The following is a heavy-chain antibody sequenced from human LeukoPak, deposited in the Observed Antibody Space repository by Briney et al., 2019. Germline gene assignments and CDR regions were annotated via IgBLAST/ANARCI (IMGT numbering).Heavy chain of an antibody. CDR2: ITTRSSNT. CDR3: GRNFNY. J-gene: IGHJ4*02. CDR1: GFTFSTYD. V-gene: IGHV3-21*01. Sequence: GGSLRLSCAASGFTFSTYDMIWVRQAPGKGLEWLSTITTRSSNTYYAEPAKGRFTISRDDAKNSLHLQMNGLRAEDTAVYYCGRNFNYWGQGTLVTVAS.